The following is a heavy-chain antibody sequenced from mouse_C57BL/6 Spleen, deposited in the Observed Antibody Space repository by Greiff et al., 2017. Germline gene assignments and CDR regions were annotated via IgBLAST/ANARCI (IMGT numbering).Heavy chain of an antibody. CDR3: ARGAQASWFAY. J-gene: IGHJ3*01. CDR1: GYTFTDYY. V-gene: IGHV1-84*01. CDR2: ISPGSGNT. D-gene: IGHD3-2*02. Sequence: LVESGPELVKPGASVTISCKASGYTFTDYYINWVKQRPGQGLEWIGWISPGSGNTQYNEKFKGKATLTVDTSSSTAYMQLSSLTSEDSAVYFCARGAQASWFAYWGQGTLGTVSA.